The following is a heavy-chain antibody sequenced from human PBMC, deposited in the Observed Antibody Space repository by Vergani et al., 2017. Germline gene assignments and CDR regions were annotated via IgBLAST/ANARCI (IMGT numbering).Heavy chain of an antibody. Sequence: QLQLQESGPGLVKPSETLSLTCTVSGGSISSSSYYWGWIRQPPGKGLEWIGSIYYSGSPYYNPSLKSRVTISVDTSKNQFSLKLSSVTAADTAVYYCARALYSNYYYYDYMDVWGKGTTVTVSS. J-gene: IGHJ6*03. V-gene: IGHV4-39*07. CDR2: IYYSGSP. D-gene: IGHD4-11*01. CDR3: ARALYSNYYYYDYMDV. CDR1: GGSISSSSYY.